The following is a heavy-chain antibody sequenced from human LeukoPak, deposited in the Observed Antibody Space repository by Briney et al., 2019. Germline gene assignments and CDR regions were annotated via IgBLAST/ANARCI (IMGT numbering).Heavy chain of an antibody. V-gene: IGHV3-74*01. CDR3: ARAPSEIGGYYPEYFRH. CDR2: IKSDGST. CDR1: GCTFTTYW. J-gene: IGHJ1*01. Sequence: SGGSLRLSCAASGCTFTTYWMHWVRQAPGKGLVWVSRIKSDGSTNYADSVKGRFTISRDNAKNTVSLQMNSLRPEDTGVYYCARAPSEIGGYYPEYFRHWGQGTLVTVSS. D-gene: IGHD3-22*01.